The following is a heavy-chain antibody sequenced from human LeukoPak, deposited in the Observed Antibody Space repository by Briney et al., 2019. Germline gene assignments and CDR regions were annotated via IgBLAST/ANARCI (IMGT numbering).Heavy chain of an antibody. CDR2: ISGSGGST. Sequence: GGSLRLSCAASGFTFSNIAMSWVRQAPGKGLEWVSDISGSGGSTYYADSVKGRFTISRDNSKNTLYVQMNSLRAEDTAVYYCAKDLSCIDWGQGTLVIVSS. V-gene: IGHV3-23*01. J-gene: IGHJ4*02. CDR1: GFTFSNIA. CDR3: AKDLSCID. D-gene: IGHD1-26*01.